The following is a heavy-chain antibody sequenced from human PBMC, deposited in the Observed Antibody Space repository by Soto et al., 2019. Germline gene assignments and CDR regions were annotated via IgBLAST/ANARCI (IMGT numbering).Heavy chain of an antibody. Sequence: GASVKVSCKSSGFSFSSYGVTWVRQAPGQGLEWIGWISGYNGNRNYAHNLQGRVTMTTDTSTSTAYMELRSLRSDDTAVYYCARTKYSSSSEMYYWGQGTLVTVSS. V-gene: IGHV1-18*04. CDR3: ARTKYSSSSEMYY. J-gene: IGHJ4*02. CDR1: GFSFSSYG. D-gene: IGHD6-6*01. CDR2: ISGYNGNR.